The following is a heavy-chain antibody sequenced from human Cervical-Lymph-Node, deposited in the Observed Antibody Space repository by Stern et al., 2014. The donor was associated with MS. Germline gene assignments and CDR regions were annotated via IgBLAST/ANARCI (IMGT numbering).Heavy chain of an antibody. CDR1: GDSITSDTW. Sequence: QLQLQESGPGLVKASGTLSLTCAVSGDSITSDTWWSWVRQPPRKGLEWIGEIHHSGTTNYNPSLESRLTISLDKSKNQFSLHLTSVTAADTAVYYCARASLGDYDWFDPWGQGTLVTVSS. J-gene: IGHJ5*02. D-gene: IGHD4-17*01. CDR2: IHHSGTT. V-gene: IGHV4-4*02. CDR3: ARASLGDYDWFDP.